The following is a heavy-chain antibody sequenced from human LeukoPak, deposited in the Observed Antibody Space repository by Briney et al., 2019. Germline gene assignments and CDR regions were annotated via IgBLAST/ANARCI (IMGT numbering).Heavy chain of an antibody. Sequence: ASVKVSCKASGYTFTSYGISWVRQAPGQGLEWMGWISAYNGNTNYAQKLQGRVTMTTDTSTSTAYMELRSLRSDDTAVYYCASYTYYDILTGYPYYYYYMDVWGKGTTVTISS. D-gene: IGHD3-9*01. V-gene: IGHV1-18*01. CDR2: ISAYNGNT. CDR1: GYTFTSYG. J-gene: IGHJ6*03. CDR3: ASYTYYDILTGYPYYYYYMDV.